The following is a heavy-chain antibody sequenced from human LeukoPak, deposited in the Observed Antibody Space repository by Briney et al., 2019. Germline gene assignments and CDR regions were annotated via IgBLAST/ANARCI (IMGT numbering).Heavy chain of an antibody. J-gene: IGHJ6*02. D-gene: IGHD6-13*01. Sequence: GGSLRLSCAASGFTFSSNWMSWVRQAPGKGLEWVANIKQDGSEKYYVDSVKGRSTISRDNAKNSLYLQMNSLRAEDTAVYYCARSYSSSWYLYYYYGMDVWGQGTTVTVSS. V-gene: IGHV3-7*03. CDR2: IKQDGSEK. CDR1: GFTFSSNW. CDR3: ARSYSSSWYLYYYYGMDV.